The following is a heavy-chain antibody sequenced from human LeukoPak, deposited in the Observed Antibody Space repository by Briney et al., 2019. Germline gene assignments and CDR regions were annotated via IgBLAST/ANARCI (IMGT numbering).Heavy chain of an antibody. V-gene: IGHV3-23*01. CDR2: ISGSGGST. D-gene: IGHD4-17*01. Sequence: PGGSLRLSCAASGFTFSSYAMSWVRQAPGKGLEWVSAISGSGGSTYYADSVKGRFTISRDNSKNTLYLQMNSLRAEDTAVYYCAKVXVYGDQKSWFDPWGQGTLVTVSS. J-gene: IGHJ5*02. CDR1: GFTFSSYA. CDR3: AKVXVYGDQKSWFDP.